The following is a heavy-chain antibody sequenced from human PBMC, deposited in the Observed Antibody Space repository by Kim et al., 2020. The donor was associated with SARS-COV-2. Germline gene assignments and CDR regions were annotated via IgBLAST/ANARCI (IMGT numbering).Heavy chain of an antibody. D-gene: IGHD3-10*01. CDR3: ARGCYGSGRGDVDY. CDR1: GGSFSGYY. V-gene: IGHV4-34*01. Sequence: SETLSLTCAVYGGSFSGYYWSWIRQPPGKGLEWIGEINHSGSTNYNPSLKSRVTISVDTSKNQFSLKLSSVTAADTAVYYCARGCYGSGRGDVDYWGQGTLVTVSS. CDR2: INHSGST. J-gene: IGHJ4*02.